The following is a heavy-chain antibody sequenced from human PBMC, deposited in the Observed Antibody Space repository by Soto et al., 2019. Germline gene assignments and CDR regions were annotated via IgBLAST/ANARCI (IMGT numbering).Heavy chain of an antibody. D-gene: IGHD3-22*01. Sequence: PGGSLRLSCAASGFTFSSYAMSWVRQAPGKGLEWVSAISGSGGSTYYADSVKGRFTISRDNSKNTLYLQMNSLRAEDTAVYYCAKDPRIVVVITRGGNYYGMDVWGQGTTVTVSS. V-gene: IGHV3-23*01. CDR1: GFTFSSYA. CDR3: AKDPRIVVVITRGGNYYGMDV. J-gene: IGHJ6*02. CDR2: ISGSGGST.